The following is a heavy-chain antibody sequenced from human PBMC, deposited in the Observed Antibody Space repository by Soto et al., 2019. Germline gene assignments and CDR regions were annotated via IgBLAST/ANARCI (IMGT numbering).Heavy chain of an antibody. Sequence: SETLSLTCAVYGGSFSGYYWSWIRQPPGQGLEWIGEINHSGSTNYNPSLKSRVTISVDTSTNEFSLKLNSLTAADTAVYYCARIHITGAVDSWGQGNLVTVSS. CDR1: GGSFSGYY. V-gene: IGHV4-34*01. J-gene: IGHJ4*02. CDR2: INHSGST. D-gene: IGHD2-8*02. CDR3: ARIHITGAVDS.